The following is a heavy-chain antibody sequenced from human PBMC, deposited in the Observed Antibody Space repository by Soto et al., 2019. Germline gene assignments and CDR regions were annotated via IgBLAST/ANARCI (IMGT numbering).Heavy chain of an antibody. CDR1: GFTFRTYD. D-gene: IGHD3-10*01. CDR2: IDTAGHT. V-gene: IGHV3-13*01. CDR3: ARERYYGLGSYSYYYGMDV. Sequence: RLSCVASGFTFRTYDMHWVRQPTGKGLEWISTIDTAGHTYYLGSVKGRFTVSRENAENSLYLQMNSLGAGDTAVYYCARERYYGLGSYSYYYGMDVWGQGTPVTVSS. J-gene: IGHJ6*02.